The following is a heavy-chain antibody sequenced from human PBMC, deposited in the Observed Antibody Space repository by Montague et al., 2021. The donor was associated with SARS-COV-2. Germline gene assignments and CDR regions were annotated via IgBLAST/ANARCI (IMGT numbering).Heavy chain of an antibody. CDR3: ARGRSGSYFRYYDY. D-gene: IGHD1-26*01. CDR2: TQYRSKWLN. Sequence: CAISGDSVSSNTAGWNWDRQSPSRRLECMGRTQYRSKWLNDYALFVKSRITITPDTSKNQFSLHLNSVTPEDTAVYYCARGRSGSYFRYYDYWGRGTLVTVSS. V-gene: IGHV6-1*01. CDR1: GDSVSSNTAG. J-gene: IGHJ4*02.